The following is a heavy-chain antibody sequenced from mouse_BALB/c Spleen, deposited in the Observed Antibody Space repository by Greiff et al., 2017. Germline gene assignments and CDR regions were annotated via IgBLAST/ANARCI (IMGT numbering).Heavy chain of an antibody. D-gene: IGHD1-1*01. Sequence: VQLQQSGAELVKPGASVKLSCTASGFNIKDTYMHWVKQRPEQGLEWIGRIDPANGNTKYDPKFQGKATITADTSSNTAYLQLSSLTSEDTAVYYCARSGGSSSNYYAMDDWGQGTAGTVSS. J-gene: IGHJ4*01. CDR1: GFNIKDTY. CDR3: ARSGGSSSNYYAMDD. CDR2: IDPANGNT. V-gene: IGHV14-3*02.